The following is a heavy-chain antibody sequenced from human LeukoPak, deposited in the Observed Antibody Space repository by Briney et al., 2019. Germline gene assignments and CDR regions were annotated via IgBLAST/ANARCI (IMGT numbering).Heavy chain of an antibody. CDR1: GFTVSSNY. CDR3: ARGNPNYDFWSGYAGAFDI. V-gene: IGHV3-53*01. Sequence: PGGSLRLSCAASGFTVSSNYMSWVRQAPGKGLEWVSVIYNGGSTYYADSVKGRFTISRDNSKNTLYLQMNSLRAEDTAVYYCARGNPNYDFWSGYAGAFDIWGQGTMVTVSS. D-gene: IGHD3-3*01. CDR2: IYNGGST. J-gene: IGHJ3*02.